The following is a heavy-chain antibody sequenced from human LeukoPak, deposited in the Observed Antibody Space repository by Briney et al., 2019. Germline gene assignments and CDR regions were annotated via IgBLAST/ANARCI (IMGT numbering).Heavy chain of an antibody. D-gene: IGHD3-9*01. Sequence: KPSETLSLTCAVYGGSFSGYFWSWIRQPPGKGLEWIGDINHNGGTNYNPSLKSRVTISVDTSKNQFSLKLSSVTAADTAVYYCARERRYFADYWGQGTLVTVSS. CDR1: GGSFSGYF. CDR2: INHNGGT. J-gene: IGHJ4*02. CDR3: ARERRYFADY. V-gene: IGHV4-34*01.